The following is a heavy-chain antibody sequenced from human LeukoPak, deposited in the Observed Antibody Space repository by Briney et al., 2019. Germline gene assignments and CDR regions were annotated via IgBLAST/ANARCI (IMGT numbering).Heavy chain of an antibody. CDR3: ARDSGQQLGYNWFYP. D-gene: IGHD6-13*01. CDR1: GGTFSIYA. V-gene: IGHV1-69*04. CDR2: IIPILGIA. Sequence: GSSVKVSCNSSGGTFSIYAISWVRQAPGQGLEWMGRIIPILGIANYAQKFQGRVTITADKSTSTAYMELSSLRSEDTAVYYCARDSGQQLGYNWFYPWGDGNLVTVSS. J-gene: IGHJ5*02.